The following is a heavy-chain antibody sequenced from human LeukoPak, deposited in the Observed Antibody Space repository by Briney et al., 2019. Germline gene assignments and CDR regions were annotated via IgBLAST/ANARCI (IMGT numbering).Heavy chain of an antibody. V-gene: IGHV4-39*07. CDR1: GGSISSTTYY. J-gene: IGHJ6*02. CDR2: IYYSGTT. CDR3: ARIGVLYSYGMDV. Sequence: SEILSLTCTVSGGSISSTTYYWGWIRQPPGKGLEWIGTIYYSGTTYYNPSLKSRVTISVDTSKNQFSLKLSSVTAADTAVYYCARIGVLYSYGMDVWGQGTTVTVSS.